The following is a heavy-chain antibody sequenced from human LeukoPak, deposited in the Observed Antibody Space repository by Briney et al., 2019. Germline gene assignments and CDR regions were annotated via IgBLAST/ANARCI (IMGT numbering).Heavy chain of an antibody. J-gene: IGHJ3*02. CDR2: ISGSSNRV. V-gene: IGHV3-48*04. D-gene: IGHD5-12*01. CDR3: ARSGSRGDASDI. Sequence: GGSLRLSCVASGFSFSSYSMNWVRQAPGKGLKWVSYISGSSNRVFYADSVKGRFTISRDNAKNSLYLQMNSLRAEDTAVYYCARSGSRGDASDIWGQGTKVAVSS. CDR1: GFSFSSYS.